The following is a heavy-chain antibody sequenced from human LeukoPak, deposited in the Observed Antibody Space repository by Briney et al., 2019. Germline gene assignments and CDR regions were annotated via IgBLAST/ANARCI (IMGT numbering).Heavy chain of an antibody. CDR1: GDSISSSKYY. CDR3: ASGLAVGGVPDC. V-gene: IGHV4-39*01. D-gene: IGHD2-8*02. CDR2: FYYSGNT. Sequence: SETLSLTCSVSGDSISSSKYYWGWFRQPPGKGLESIGGFYYSGNTYHTPSLKSRVTVSVDTAKSQFSLKMTSVTAADTAVYYCASGLAVGGVPDCWGQGTLVIVSS. J-gene: IGHJ4*02.